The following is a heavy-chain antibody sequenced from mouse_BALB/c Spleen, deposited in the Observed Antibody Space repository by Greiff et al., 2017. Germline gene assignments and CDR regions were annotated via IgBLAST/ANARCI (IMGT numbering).Heavy chain of an antibody. CDR3: AIHGAY. V-gene: IGHV5-4*02. CDR1: GFTFSDYY. CDR2: ISDGGSYT. Sequence: EVQGVESGGGLVKPGGSLKLSCAASGFTFSDYYMYWVRQTPAKRLEWVATISDGGSYTYYPDSVKGRFTISRDNAKNNLYLQMSSLKSEDTAMYYCAIHGAYWGQGTLVTVSA. J-gene: IGHJ3*01.